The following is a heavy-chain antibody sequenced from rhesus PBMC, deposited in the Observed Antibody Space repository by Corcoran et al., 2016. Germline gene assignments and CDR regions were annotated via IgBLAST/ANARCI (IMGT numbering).Heavy chain of an antibody. Sequence: EVQLVQSGAEVKKPGASVKVSCKVSGYTFTALSMHWVRQAPGKGLEGRGGVDTESGGISNAEKFTDRVTMTKATSTDTAYMELGSLRSEDTAVYYCARARGLYNSLDVWGRGVLVTVSS. V-gene: IGHV1-156*01. CDR3: ARARGLYNSLDV. J-gene: IGHJ5-2*02. CDR1: GYTFTALS. D-gene: IGHD2-39*01. CDR2: VDTESGGI.